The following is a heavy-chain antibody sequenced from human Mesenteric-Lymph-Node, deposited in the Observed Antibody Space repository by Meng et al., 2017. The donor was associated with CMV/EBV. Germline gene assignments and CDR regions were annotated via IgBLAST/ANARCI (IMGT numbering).Heavy chain of an antibody. CDR3: AREPYYGSGTYLLDN. Sequence: SETLSLTCTVSGGSLFSGSYYWNWIRQPPGKGLEWIGYIYYSGSTYYSPSLKSRITISIDTSKNHFSLNLSSVTAADTAVYYCAREPYYGSGTYLLDNWGQGTLVTVSS. D-gene: IGHD3-10*01. J-gene: IGHJ4*02. CDR2: IYYSGST. CDR1: GGSLFSGSYY. V-gene: IGHV4-30-4*08.